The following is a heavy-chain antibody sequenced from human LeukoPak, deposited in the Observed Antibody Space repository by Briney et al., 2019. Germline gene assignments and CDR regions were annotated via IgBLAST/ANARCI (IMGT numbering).Heavy chain of an antibody. J-gene: IGHJ4*02. CDR3: ARAYYDSSGYYYYFDY. D-gene: IGHD3-22*01. CDR1: GFTVSSNY. Sequence: GGSLRLSCAASGFTVSSNYMSWVRQAPGKGLELVANIKQDRSEKYYVESVKGRVTISRDNSKNTLYLQMNSLRAEATAVYYCARAYYDSSGYYYYFDYWGQGTLVTVSS. CDR2: IKQDRSEK. V-gene: IGHV3-7*01.